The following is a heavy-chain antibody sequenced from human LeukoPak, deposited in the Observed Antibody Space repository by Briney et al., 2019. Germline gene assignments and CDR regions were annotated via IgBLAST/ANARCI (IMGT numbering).Heavy chain of an antibody. CDR3: ASSPAYSSSWYAIDN. CDR1: GFTFSNYD. D-gene: IGHD6-13*01. V-gene: IGHV3-13*01. J-gene: IGHJ4*02. CDR2: IGTAGDT. Sequence: GGSLRLSCAASGFTFSNYDMHWGRQAAGKGLEWGSGIGTAGDTYYPASVKGRSTISRENAKSSLYLQINSLSAGDTAVYYCASSPAYSSSWYAIDNWGQGTLVTVSS.